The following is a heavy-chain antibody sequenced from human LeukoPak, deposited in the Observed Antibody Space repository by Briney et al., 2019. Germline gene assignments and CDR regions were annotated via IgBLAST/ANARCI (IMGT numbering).Heavy chain of an antibody. CDR3: ARVPLRWGPDNYFDY. D-gene: IGHD4-23*01. J-gene: IGHJ4*02. CDR1: GGSFSGYY. V-gene: IGHV4-34*01. CDR2: INHSGST. Sequence: PSETLSLTCAVYGGSFSGYYWSWIRQPPGKGLEWIGEINHSGSTNYNPSLKSRVTISVDTSKNQFSLKLSSVTAADTAVYYCARVPLRWGPDNYFDYWGQGTLVTVSS.